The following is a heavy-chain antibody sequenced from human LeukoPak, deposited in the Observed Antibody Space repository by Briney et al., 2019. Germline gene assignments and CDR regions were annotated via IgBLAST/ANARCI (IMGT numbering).Heavy chain of an antibody. D-gene: IGHD6-6*01. V-gene: IGHV4-59*01. Sequence: SETLSLTCTVSGGSISSYYWSWIRQPPGKGLEWIGYIYYSGSTNYNPSLKSRVTISVDTSKNQFSLKLSSVTAADTAVYYCARVERGAARKIDYWGQGTLVTVSS. J-gene: IGHJ4*02. CDR3: ARVERGAARKIDY. CDR2: IYYSGST. CDR1: GGSISSYY.